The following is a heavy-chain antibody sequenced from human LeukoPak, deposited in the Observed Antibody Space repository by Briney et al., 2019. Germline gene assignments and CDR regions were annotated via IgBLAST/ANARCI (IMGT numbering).Heavy chain of an antibody. CDR1: GGSISSYY. D-gene: IGHD5-12*01. V-gene: IGHV4-59*01. CDR3: ARDHSGYDFSAFDI. J-gene: IGHJ3*02. Sequence: SETLSLTCTVSGGSISSYYWSWIRQPPGKGLEWIGYIYYSGSANYNPSLKSRVTISVDTSKNQFSLKLSSVTAADTAVYYCARDHSGYDFSAFDIWGQGTMVTVSS. CDR2: IYYSGSA.